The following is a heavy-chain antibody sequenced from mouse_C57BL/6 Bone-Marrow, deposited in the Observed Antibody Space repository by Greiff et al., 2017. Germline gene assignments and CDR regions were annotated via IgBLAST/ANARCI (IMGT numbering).Heavy chain of an antibody. D-gene: IGHD2-2*01. CDR3: ARGFYGYDWFAY. J-gene: IGHJ3*01. CDR2: IYPRSGNT. V-gene: IGHV1-81*01. Sequence: QVQLKQSGAELARPGASVKLSCKASGYTFTSYGISWVKQRTGQGLEWIGEIYPRSGNTYYNEKFKGKATLTADKSSSTAYMELRSLTSEDSAVYFCARGFYGYDWFAYGGQGTLVTVSA. CDR1: GYTFTSYG.